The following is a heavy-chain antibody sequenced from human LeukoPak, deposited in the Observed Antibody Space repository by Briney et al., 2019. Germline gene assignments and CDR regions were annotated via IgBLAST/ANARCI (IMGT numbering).Heavy chain of an antibody. CDR3: ARGVGGATLFDS. CDR2: INSDGSIT. V-gene: IGHV3-74*01. D-gene: IGHD1-26*01. Sequence: GGSLRLSCAASGFTFSTSWMHWVRQAPGKGLVWVSRINSDGSITSYADSVQGRLTISRDNAKNTLYLQMNSLRDEDTAVYYCARGVGGATLFDSWGQGTLVTVSS. J-gene: IGHJ4*02. CDR1: GFTFSTSW.